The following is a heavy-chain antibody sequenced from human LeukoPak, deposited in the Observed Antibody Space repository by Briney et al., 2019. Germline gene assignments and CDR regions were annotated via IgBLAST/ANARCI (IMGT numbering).Heavy chain of an antibody. D-gene: IGHD6-13*01. CDR3: ARERIAAAGATYYYYYMDV. V-gene: IGHV1-2*03. CDR1: GYTFTGYY. CDR2: INPNSGGT. Sequence: LAASVKVSCKASGYTFTGYYMHWVRQAPGQGLEWMGWINPNSGGTNYAQKFQGRVTMTRDTSISTVYMELSSLRSEDTAVYYCARERIAAAGATYYYYYMDVWGKGTTVTVSS. J-gene: IGHJ6*03.